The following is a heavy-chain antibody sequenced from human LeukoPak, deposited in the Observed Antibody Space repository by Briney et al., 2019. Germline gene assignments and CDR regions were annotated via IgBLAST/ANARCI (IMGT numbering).Heavy chain of an antibody. CDR2: ISGSGGST. Sequence: GGSLRLSCAASGFTFSSYSMNWVRQAPGKGLEWVSAISGSGGSTYYADSVKGRFTISRDNSKNTLYLQMNSLRAEDTAVYYCAKETGYSSSWYYFDYWGQGTLVTVSS. D-gene: IGHD6-13*01. J-gene: IGHJ4*02. CDR1: GFTFSSYS. V-gene: IGHV3-23*01. CDR3: AKETGYSSSWYYFDY.